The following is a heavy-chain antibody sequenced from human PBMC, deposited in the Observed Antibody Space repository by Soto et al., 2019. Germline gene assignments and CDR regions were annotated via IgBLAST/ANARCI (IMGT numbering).Heavy chain of an antibody. CDR1: VGTLSSYA. J-gene: IGHJ6*02. V-gene: IGHV1-69*13. CDR3: ARGLITIFGVVIFPPFYYYGMDV. D-gene: IGHD3-3*01. Sequence: EASVTVSCKASVGTLSSYAISWVRQDPGQGLEWMGGIIPIFGTANYAQKFQGRVTITADESTSTAYMELSSLRSEDTAVYYCARGLITIFGVVIFPPFYYYGMDVWGQGTTVTVSS. CDR2: IIPIFGTA.